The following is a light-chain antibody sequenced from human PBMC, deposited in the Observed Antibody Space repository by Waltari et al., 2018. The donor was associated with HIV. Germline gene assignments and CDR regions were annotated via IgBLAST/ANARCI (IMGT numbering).Light chain of an antibody. Sequence: QSALTQPASVSASPGQSITISCTGSTSDIGDYNYVSWYQQGPGKAPKLMIYEVSNRPSGVSNRFSGSKSGNTASLTISGLQPEDEADYFCGSFSTISTLTFGGGTKVTVL. J-gene: IGLJ2*01. CDR3: GSFSTISTLT. CDR1: TSDIGDYNY. V-gene: IGLV2-14*01. CDR2: EVS.